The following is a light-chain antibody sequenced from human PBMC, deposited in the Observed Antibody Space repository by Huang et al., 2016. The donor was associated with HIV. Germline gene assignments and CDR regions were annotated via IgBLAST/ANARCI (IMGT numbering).Light chain of an antibody. V-gene: IGKV2-30*02. CDR2: QVS. Sequence: VVLTQSPLYLSVTLGQPTSISCRSSQSLIHSNGNTYLNWFQQRPGQSPRRLISQVSRRDSGVPDRVSGSGSGTDFTLKISRVEAEDVGVYYCMQGTHLFTFGGGTRVDIK. J-gene: IGKJ4*01. CDR3: MQGTHLFT. CDR1: QSLIHSNGNTY.